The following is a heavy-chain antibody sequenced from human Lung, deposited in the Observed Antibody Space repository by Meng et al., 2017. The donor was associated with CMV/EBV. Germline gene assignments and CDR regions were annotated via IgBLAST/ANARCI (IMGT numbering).Heavy chain of an antibody. D-gene: IGHD5-24*01. V-gene: IGHV4-31*03. J-gene: IGHJ4*02. CDR3: AREAGRDGYATPKFDY. Sequence: VPLPESCPVLVKPSQTLSLPCPFSVGYIGSGGYYWSWIRQHSGKGLEWIGYIYYTGSTFYNPSLKSRVTISVDTSKNQFSLKLIPATAADTAVYYCAREAGRDGYATPKFDYWGQGTLVTVSS. CDR2: IYYTGST. CDR1: VGYIGSGGYY.